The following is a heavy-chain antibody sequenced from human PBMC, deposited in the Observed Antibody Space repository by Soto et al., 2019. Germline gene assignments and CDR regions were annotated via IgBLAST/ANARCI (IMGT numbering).Heavy chain of an antibody. CDR1: GFTFRSYA. Sequence: EVQLSESGGGLVQPGGSLRLSCAASGFTFRSYAMTWVRQAPGKGLEYVSSITGSGAGTFYADSVKGRFTISRDNSKNTLYLQLSSLRAEDTAIYFCAKDPNGDYVGAFESWGQGSLVTVSS. V-gene: IGHV3-23*01. D-gene: IGHD4-17*01. CDR2: ITGSGAGT. CDR3: AKDPNGDYVGAFES. J-gene: IGHJ4*02.